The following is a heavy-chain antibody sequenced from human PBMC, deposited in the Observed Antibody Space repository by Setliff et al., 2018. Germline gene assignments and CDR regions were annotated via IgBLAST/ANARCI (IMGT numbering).Heavy chain of an antibody. V-gene: IGHV1-18*01. D-gene: IGHD2-2*01. CDR3: ARSSISCYYACNYNYMDV. CDR1: GYIFTSYG. Sequence: ASVKVSCKASGYIFTSYGISWVRQAPGQGLEWMGWISSYNGKTNYAQKLQGRVTMTTDTSTSTAYMELRSLRSEDTAIYYCARSSISCYYACNYNYMDVWGKGTTVTVSS. J-gene: IGHJ6*03. CDR2: ISSYNGKT.